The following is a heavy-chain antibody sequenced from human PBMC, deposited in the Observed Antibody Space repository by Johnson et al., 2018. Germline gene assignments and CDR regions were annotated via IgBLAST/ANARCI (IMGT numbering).Heavy chain of an antibody. CDR1: GFTFSNYG. D-gene: IGHD3-16*01. CDR3: GRDPLVPTGAGLLGDYNWFDP. V-gene: IGHV3-30*03. J-gene: IGHJ5*02. Sequence: QVQLVQSGGGVVQPGSSLRLSCAASGFTFSNYGMHWVRQAPGKGLEWMAVISWDGTIKYYADSVKGRFTISRDNSKNTLYLHMNSLRAEDTAKYYYGRDPLVPTGAGLLGDYNWFDPWGQGTLVTVSS. CDR2: ISWDGTIK.